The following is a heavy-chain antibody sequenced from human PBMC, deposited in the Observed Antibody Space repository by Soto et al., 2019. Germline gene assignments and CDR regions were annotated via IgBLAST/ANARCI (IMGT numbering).Heavy chain of an antibody. CDR3: AKGGHIVVVVAAPFDY. CDR2: ISGSGGST. V-gene: IGHV3-23*01. CDR1: GFTFSSYA. D-gene: IGHD2-15*01. J-gene: IGHJ4*02. Sequence: GGSLRLSCAASGFTFSSYAMSWVRQAPGKGLGWVSAISGSGGSTYYADSVKGRFTISRDNSKNTLYLQMNSLRAEDTAVYYCAKGGHIVVVVAAPFDYWGQGTLVTVSS.